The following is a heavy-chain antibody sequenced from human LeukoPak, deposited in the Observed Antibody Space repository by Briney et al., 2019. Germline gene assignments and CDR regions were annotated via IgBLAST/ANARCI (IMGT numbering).Heavy chain of an antibody. Sequence: GGSLSLSCAASGYTLSSYWLSWVRQAPGKGLEWVANIKQDGSEKYYVDSVKGRFTVSRDNAKNSLYLQMNSLGAEDTAVYYCSRAPWSSVTILDYWGQGTLVIVSS. CDR3: SRAPWSSVTILDY. V-gene: IGHV3-7*01. CDR1: GYTLSSYW. CDR2: IKQDGSEK. D-gene: IGHD3-10*01. J-gene: IGHJ4*02.